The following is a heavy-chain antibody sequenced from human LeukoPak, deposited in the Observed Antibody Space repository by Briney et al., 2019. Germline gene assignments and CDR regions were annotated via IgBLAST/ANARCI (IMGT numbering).Heavy chain of an antibody. CDR2: ISGSSSSYI. CDR3: ARPETNDYGDFHC. V-gene: IGHV3-21*01. J-gene: IGHJ4*02. Sequence: PGGSLRLSCAASGFTFSSYNMNWVRRAPGKGLEWVSSISGSSSSYIYYADSVKGRFTISRDNAKNSLDLQMNSLRAEDTAVYYCARPETNDYGDFHCWGQGTLVTVSS. D-gene: IGHD4-17*01. CDR1: GFTFSSYN.